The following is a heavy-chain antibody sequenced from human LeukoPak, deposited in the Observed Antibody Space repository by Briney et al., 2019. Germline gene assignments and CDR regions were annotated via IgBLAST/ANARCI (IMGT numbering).Heavy chain of an antibody. J-gene: IGHJ4*02. Sequence: GGSLRLSCAASGFTFSSYAMHWVRQAPGKGLEWVAVISYDGSNKYYADSVKGRFTISRDNAKNTLYLQMNSLRVEDTAVYYCARDRGPRTGFMVREAYDYWGQGTLVTVSS. CDR3: ARDRGPRTGFMVREAYDY. CDR1: GFTFSSYA. D-gene: IGHD3-10*01. V-gene: IGHV3-30-3*01. CDR2: ISYDGSNK.